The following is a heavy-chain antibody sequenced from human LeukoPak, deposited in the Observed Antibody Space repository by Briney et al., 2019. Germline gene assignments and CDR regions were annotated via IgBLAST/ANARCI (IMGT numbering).Heavy chain of an antibody. CDR1: GFTFSSYG. V-gene: IGHV3-33*01. J-gene: IGHJ4*02. CDR2: IWYDGSNK. CDR3: ARDREPGTSASRFDY. D-gene: IGHD2-8*02. Sequence: GRSLRLSCAASGFTFSSYGMHWVRQAPGKGLEWVAVIWYDGSNKFYADSVKGRFTISRDNIKNTLYLQMNSLRAEDTAVYYCARDREPGTSASRFDYWGQGTLVTVSS.